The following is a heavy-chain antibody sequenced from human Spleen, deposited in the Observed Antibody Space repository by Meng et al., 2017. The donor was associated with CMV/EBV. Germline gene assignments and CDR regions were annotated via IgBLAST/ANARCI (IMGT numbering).Heavy chain of an antibody. CDR2: ISAYNGNT. D-gene: IGHD4-23*01. V-gene: IGHV1-18*01. Sequence: ASVKVSCKASGYTFTSYGISWVRQAPGQVLEWMGWISAYNGNTNYAQKLQGRFTMTTDTSTSKADMELRRLRAEDTAVYYCAEEGDNSDAFDIGGQGTMVTVSS. CDR1: GYTFTSYG. J-gene: IGHJ3*02. CDR3: AEEGDNSDAFDI.